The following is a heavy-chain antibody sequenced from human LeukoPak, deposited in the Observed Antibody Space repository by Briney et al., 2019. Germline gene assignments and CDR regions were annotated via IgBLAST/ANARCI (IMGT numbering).Heavy chain of an antibody. CDR1: GVTFSSYS. Sequence: GRCLRPACPASGVTFSSYSMNWARQAPGNWLEWVSYISGSSGTIYYADSVKGRFPISRDNAKNSLYLQMNSLRAEDTAVYYCARRSEFGVLYYMDIWGKGTTVSVS. J-gene: IGHJ6*03. CDR2: ISGSSGTI. V-gene: IGHV3-48*01. CDR3: ARRSEFGVLYYMDI. D-gene: IGHD3-16*01.